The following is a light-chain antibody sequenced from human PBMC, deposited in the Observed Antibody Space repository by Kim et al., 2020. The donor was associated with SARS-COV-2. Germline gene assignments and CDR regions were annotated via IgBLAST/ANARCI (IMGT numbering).Light chain of an antibody. CDR3: QQRTNWVWT. CDR1: QSVSSY. CDR2: DIS. Sequence: LTPGERATLPCRASQSVSSYLAWYQQKPGQAPRLLIYDISNRATGIPARFSGSGSGTDFTLTISSLEPEDFAVYHCQQRTNWVWTFGQGTKVEIK. V-gene: IGKV3-11*01. J-gene: IGKJ1*01.